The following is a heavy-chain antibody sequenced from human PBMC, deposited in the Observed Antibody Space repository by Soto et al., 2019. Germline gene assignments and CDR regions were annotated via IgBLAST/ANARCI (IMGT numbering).Heavy chain of an antibody. J-gene: IGHJ4*02. V-gene: IGHV4-61*01. CDR2: IYYSGST. CDR1: GGSVSSGSYY. CDR3: ARVLVSHNYYDSSGYGYYFDY. Sequence: SETLSLTCTVPGGSVSSGSYYWSWIRQPPGKGLEWIGYIYYSGSTNYNPSLKSRVTISVDTSKNQFSLKLSSVTAADTAVYYCARVLVSHNYYDSSGYGYYFDYWGQGTLVTVSS. D-gene: IGHD3-22*01.